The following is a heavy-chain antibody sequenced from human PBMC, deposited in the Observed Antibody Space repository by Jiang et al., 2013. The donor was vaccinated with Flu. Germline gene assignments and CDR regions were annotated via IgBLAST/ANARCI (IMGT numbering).Heavy chain of an antibody. Sequence: EVKKPGASVKVSCKASGYTFTSYGISWVRQAPGQGLEWMGWISDYNGNTNYAQKLQGRVTMTTDTSTSTAYMELRSLRSDDTALYYCARDLYDSSGYFVFDYWGQGTLVTVSS. J-gene: IGHJ4*02. V-gene: IGHV1-18*01. CDR1: GYTFTSYG. CDR2: ISDYNGNT. D-gene: IGHD3-22*01. CDR3: ARDLYDSSGYFVFDY.